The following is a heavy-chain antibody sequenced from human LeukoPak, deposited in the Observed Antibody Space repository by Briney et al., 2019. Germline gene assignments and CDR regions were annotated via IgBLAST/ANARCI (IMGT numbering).Heavy chain of an antibody. Sequence: SETLSPTCAVSGGSISSSNWWSWVRQPPGKGLEWIGEIYHSGSTNYNPSLKSRVTISVDKSKNQFSLKLSSVTAADTAVYYCARAKYSSSSLSFDYWGQGTLVTVSS. V-gene: IGHV4-4*02. J-gene: IGHJ4*02. CDR3: ARAKYSSSSLSFDY. D-gene: IGHD6-6*01. CDR2: IYHSGST. CDR1: GGSISSSNW.